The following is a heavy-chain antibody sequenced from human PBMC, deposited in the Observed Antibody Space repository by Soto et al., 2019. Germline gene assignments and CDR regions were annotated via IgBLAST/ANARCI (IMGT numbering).Heavy chain of an antibody. V-gene: IGHV3-21*01. J-gene: IGHJ4*02. CDR2: ISSSSSYT. CDR1: GFTFSSYS. Sequence: VGSLRLSCAASGFTFSSYSMNWVRQAPGKGLEWVSSISSSSSYTNYADSVKGRFTISRDNAKNSLYLQMNSLRAEDTAVYYCARGGGYSYGYDYWGQGTLVTVSS. D-gene: IGHD5-18*01. CDR3: ARGGGYSYGYDY.